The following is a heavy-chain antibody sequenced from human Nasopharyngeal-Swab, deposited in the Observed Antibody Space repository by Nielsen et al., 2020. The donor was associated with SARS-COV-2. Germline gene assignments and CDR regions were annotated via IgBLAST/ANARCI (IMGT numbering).Heavy chain of an antibody. J-gene: IGHJ6*02. CDR1: GYSFTSYW. V-gene: IGHV5-51*01. CDR3: VRPEGVATSFKYYFQYGMDV. D-gene: IGHD5-12*01. Sequence: GESLKISCKGSGYSFTSYWIAWVRQMPGKGLEWMGIIYPRDSDTRYSPSFQGQVTIPADKSISTAYLQWSSLKASDTAMYYCVRPEGVATSFKYYFQYGMDVWGQGTTVTVSS. CDR2: IYPRDSDT.